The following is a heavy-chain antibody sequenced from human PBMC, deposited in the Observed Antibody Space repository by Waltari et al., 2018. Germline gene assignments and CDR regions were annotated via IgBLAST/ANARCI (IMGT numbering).Heavy chain of an antibody. CDR3: ATDSGHTKYYDSSGYKNAFDI. D-gene: IGHD3-22*01. CDR1: GNTFIDYY. Sequence: ELQLVQSGAEVKKPGASVKVSCNLSGNTFIDYYITLEQLPPGKGLQWMGLVDPEDGETTYAEKFQGRVTITADTSTYTAYMELSSLRSEDTAVYYCATDSGHTKYYDSSGYKNAFDIWGQGTMVTVSP. V-gene: IGHV1-69-2*01. CDR2: VDPEDGET. J-gene: IGHJ3*02.